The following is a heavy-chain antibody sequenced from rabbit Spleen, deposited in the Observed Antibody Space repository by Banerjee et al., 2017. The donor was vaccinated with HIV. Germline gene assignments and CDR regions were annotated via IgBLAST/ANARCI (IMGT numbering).Heavy chain of an antibody. V-gene: IGHV1S47*01. J-gene: IGHJ4*01. CDR2: IDPIFGST. CDR3: VRDRADIGGDYGPYYFDF. D-gene: IGHD2-1*01. CDR1: GFDFSVYG. Sequence: QEQLVESGGGLVQPGGSLKLSCKASGFDFSVYGLSWVRQAPGKGLEWIGYIDPIFGSTYYASWVNGRFSISRENTQNTVYLKLNSLTAADTATYFCVRDRADIGGDYGPYYFDFWGPGTLVTVS.